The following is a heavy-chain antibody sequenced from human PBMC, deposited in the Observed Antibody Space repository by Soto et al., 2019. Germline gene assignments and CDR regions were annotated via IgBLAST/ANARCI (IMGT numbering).Heavy chain of an antibody. CDR1: GYTFDYFS. D-gene: IGHD1-7*01. CDR2: VSVASGYT. J-gene: IGHJ3*02. V-gene: IGHV1-18*04. Sequence: GASVKVSCKASGYTFDYFSVTWVRQARGQGLEWLGWVSVASGYTHYAQRVKGRVTMTTDTSTTTAYMELRSLRSDDTAVYYCARATNLIIGTLSAEDAFDIWGQGTLVTVSS. CDR3: ARATNLIIGTLSAEDAFDI.